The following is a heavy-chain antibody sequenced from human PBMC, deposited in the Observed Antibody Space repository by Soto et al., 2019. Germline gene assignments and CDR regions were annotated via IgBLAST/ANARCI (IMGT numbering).Heavy chain of an antibody. V-gene: IGHV2-5*02. J-gene: IGHJ4*02. Sequence: QITLKETGPPLVTPTQTLTLTCTFSGFSFDMNKARVGWGRQPPGKALEWLGLIYWDGDEHYSPSLKNRLSITKNTSKDQVVLTLTDVHPADTATYYCVKGTLGTYGHVYFEYWCQGTLGTVSS. CDR2: IYWDGDE. CDR1: GFSFDMNKAR. CDR3: VKGTLGTYGHVYFEY. D-gene: IGHD3-16*01.